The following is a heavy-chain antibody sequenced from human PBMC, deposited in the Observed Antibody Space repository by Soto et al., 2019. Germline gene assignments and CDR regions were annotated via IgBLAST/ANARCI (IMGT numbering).Heavy chain of an antibody. CDR3: ARAGCSGGSCYGYYGMDV. D-gene: IGHD2-15*01. J-gene: IGHJ6*02. V-gene: IGHV4-59*01. CDR2: IYYSGST. Sequence: ASETLSLTCTVSGGSISSYYWSWIRQPPGKGLEWIGYIYYSGSTNYNPSLKSRVTISVDTSKNQFSLKLSSVTAADTAVYYCARAGCSGGSCYGYYGMDVWGQGTTVTVSS. CDR1: GGSISSYY.